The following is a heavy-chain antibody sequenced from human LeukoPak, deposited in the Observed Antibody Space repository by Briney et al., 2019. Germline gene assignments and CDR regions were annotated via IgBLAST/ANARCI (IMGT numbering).Heavy chain of an antibody. J-gene: IGHJ3*02. Sequence: SETLSLTCTVSGGSISSGGYYWSWIRQPPGKGLKWIGYIYHSGSTYYNPSLKSRVTISVDTSKNQFSLKLTSVTAADTAVYYCARDRGLDCSTTSCYTGAFDIWGQGTMVTVSS. CDR2: IYHSGST. CDR1: GGSISSGGYY. CDR3: ARDRGLDCSTTSCYTGAFDI. D-gene: IGHD2-2*02. V-gene: IGHV4-30-2*01.